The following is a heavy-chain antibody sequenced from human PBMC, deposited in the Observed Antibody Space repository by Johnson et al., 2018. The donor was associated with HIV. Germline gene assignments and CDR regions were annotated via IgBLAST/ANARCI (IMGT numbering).Heavy chain of an antibody. V-gene: IGHV3-23*01. Sequence: MQLLESGGGLVQPGGSLRLSCAASGFTFSSYAMSWVRQAPGKGLEWVSAISGSGGSTYYADSVKGRFTISRDSSENTLFLKMNSLRAEDTAVYYCASSSPRDAFDIWGQGTMVTVSS. CDR3: ASSSPRDAFDI. J-gene: IGHJ3*02. CDR2: ISGSGGST. D-gene: IGHD3-10*01. CDR1: GFTFSSYA.